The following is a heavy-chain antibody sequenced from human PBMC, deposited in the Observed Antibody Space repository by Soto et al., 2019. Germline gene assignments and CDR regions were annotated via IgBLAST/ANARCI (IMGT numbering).Heavy chain of an antibody. CDR1: GFTFSSYA. V-gene: IGHV3-30-3*01. Sequence: GGSLRLSCAASGFTFSSYAMHWVRQAPGKGLEWVAVISYDGSNKYYADSVKGRFTISRDNSKNTLYLQMNSLRAEDTAVYYCARDFAIDYGDYYYYYGMDVWGQGTTVTVSS. CDR3: ARDFAIDYGDYYYYYGMDV. D-gene: IGHD4-17*01. CDR2: ISYDGSNK. J-gene: IGHJ6*02.